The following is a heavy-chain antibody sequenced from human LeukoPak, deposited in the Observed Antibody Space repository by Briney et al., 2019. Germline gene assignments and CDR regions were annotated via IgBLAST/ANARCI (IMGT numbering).Heavy chain of an antibody. CDR3: ARLGGAMGPFDY. CDR1: GGSISSYY. CDR2: IYYSGST. Sequence: SETLSLTCTVSGGSISSYYWSWIRQPPGKGLEWIGYIYYSGSTNYSPSLKSRVTISVDTSKNQFSLKLSSVTAADTAVYYCARLGGAMGPFDYWGQGTLVTVSS. V-gene: IGHV4-59*01. J-gene: IGHJ4*02. D-gene: IGHD5-18*01.